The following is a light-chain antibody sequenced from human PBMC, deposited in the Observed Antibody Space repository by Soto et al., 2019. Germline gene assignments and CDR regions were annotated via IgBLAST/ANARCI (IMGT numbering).Light chain of an antibody. V-gene: IGLV2-11*01. Sequence: QSALTQPRSVSGSPGQSVTISCTGTSSDVGGYNYVSWYQHHPGKVPKLMIYDVNKRRSGVPDRFSGSKSGNPASLTISVLQAEDEADYYCASYAGSYTYVLGTGTKLTVL. CDR2: DVN. CDR1: SSDVGGYNY. CDR3: ASYAGSYTYV. J-gene: IGLJ1*01.